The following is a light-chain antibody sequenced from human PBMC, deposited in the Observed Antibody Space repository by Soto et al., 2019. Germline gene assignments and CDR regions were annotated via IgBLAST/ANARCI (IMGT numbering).Light chain of an antibody. Sequence: QSALTQPPSASGSPGQSVAISCTGTSSDIGGYNFVSWYQQHPGKAPKLMIYDVTKRPSGVPDRFSGSKSGNTATLIVSGLQAEDEADYYCSSYGGSNNPYVFGPGTKVTVL. CDR1: SSDIGGYNF. CDR3: SSYGGSNNPYV. J-gene: IGLJ1*01. CDR2: DVT. V-gene: IGLV2-8*01.